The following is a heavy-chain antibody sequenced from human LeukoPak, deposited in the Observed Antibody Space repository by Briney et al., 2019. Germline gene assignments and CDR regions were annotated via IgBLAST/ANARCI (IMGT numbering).Heavy chain of an antibody. D-gene: IGHD4-23*01. CDR2: INPNSGGT. Sequence: GASVKVSCKASGYTFTGYYMHWVRQAPGQGLEWMGWINPNSGGTNYAQKFQGRVTMTRDTSITTAYMELSRLSSDDTAVYYCARHPGKVTNDWYSDHWGRGTLVTVSS. V-gene: IGHV1-2*02. CDR3: ARHPGKVTNDWYSDH. CDR1: GYTFTGYY. J-gene: IGHJ2*01.